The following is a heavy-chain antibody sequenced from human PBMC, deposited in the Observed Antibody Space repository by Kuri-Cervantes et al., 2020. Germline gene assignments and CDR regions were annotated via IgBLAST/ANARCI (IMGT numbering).Heavy chain of an antibody. CDR3: AKDKGPGGLYYYGVDV. D-gene: IGHD2-8*02. J-gene: IGHJ6*02. Sequence: SLKISCVASGFTFNIYDTNWVRQAPGKGLEWVSGISWNSGSIDYADSVRGRFTISRDNAKKTLSLQMNSLRAEDTAFYYCAKDKGPGGLYYYGVDVWGQGTTVTVSS. CDR1: GFTFNIYD. CDR2: ISWNSGSI. V-gene: IGHV3-9*01.